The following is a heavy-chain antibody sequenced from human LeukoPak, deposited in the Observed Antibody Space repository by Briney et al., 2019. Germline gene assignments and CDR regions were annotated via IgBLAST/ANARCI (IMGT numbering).Heavy chain of an antibody. CDR3: VRERPAGGGSYYWFDP. Sequence: SETLSLTCTVSSGSMRGYHWSWIRQPAGKGLEWIGRILDSGTTNYNPSLKSRLTISVDRSKPQSSLNLNSVTAADTAVYYCVRERPAGGGSYYWFDPWGQGTLVTVSS. CDR2: ILDSGTT. V-gene: IGHV4-4*07. CDR1: SGSMRGYH. J-gene: IGHJ5*02. D-gene: IGHD1-26*01.